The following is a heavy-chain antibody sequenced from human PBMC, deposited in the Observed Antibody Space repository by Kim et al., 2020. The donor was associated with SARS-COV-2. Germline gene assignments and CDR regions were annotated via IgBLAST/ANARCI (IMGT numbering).Heavy chain of an antibody. CDR1: GFTFSSYA. CDR3: AKDVMSYYYDSSGFN. D-gene: IGHD3-22*01. V-gene: IGHV3-23*01. J-gene: IGHJ1*01. Sequence: GGSLRLSCAASGFTFSSYAMSWVRQAPGKGLEWVSTISGSGAGNTYYADSVKGRFTISRENSKNTLYLHMNSLRAEDTAIYYCAKDVMSYYYDSSGFNWG. CDR2: ISGSGAGNT.